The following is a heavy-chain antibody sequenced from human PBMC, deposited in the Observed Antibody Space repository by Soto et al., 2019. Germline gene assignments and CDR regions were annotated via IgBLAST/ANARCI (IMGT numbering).Heavy chain of an antibody. CDR1: GFTFSDYA. CDR3: AKEYYDHVGCLDY. V-gene: IGHV3-23*01. D-gene: IGHD3-16*01. CDR2: ISGRYDSM. Sequence: EVQLLESGGGLAQPGGSLRLSCVASGFTFSDYALGWVRQAPGKGLEWVSGISGRYDSMVYADSVKGRFTISRDNSKNTLHLQMNSLRAEDTAIYYCAKEYYDHVGCLDYWGQGTLVSVSS. J-gene: IGHJ4*02.